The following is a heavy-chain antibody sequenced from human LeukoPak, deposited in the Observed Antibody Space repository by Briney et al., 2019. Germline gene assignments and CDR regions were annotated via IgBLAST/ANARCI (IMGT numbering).Heavy chain of an antibody. Sequence: SGPTLVNPTQTLTLTCTFSGFSLSTSGVGVGWIRQPPGKPLEWLALIYWDDDKRYSPSLKSRLTITKDTSKNQLVLTMTNMDPVDTATYHCAHRRGNSGWSEGYFDYWGQGILVTVSS. J-gene: IGHJ4*02. CDR1: GFSLSTSGVG. CDR3: AHRRGNSGWSEGYFDY. CDR2: IYWDDDK. V-gene: IGHV2-5*02. D-gene: IGHD6-19*01.